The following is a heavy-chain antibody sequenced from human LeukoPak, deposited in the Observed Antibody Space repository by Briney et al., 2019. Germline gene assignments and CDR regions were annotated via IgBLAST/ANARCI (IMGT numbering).Heavy chain of an antibody. V-gene: IGHV3-53*01. CDR2: IYSGGST. J-gene: IGHJ4*02. CDR3: ARASIAVAGPLDY. CDR1: GFTVSSNY. D-gene: IGHD6-19*01. Sequence: PGGSLRLSCAASGFTVSSNYMSWVRQAPGKGLERVSVIYSGGSTYYADSVKGRFTISRDNSKNTLYLQMNSLRAEDTAMYYCARASIAVAGPLDYWGQGTLVTVSS.